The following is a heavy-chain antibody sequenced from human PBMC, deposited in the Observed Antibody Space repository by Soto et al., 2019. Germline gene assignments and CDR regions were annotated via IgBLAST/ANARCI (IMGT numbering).Heavy chain of an antibody. Sequence: QVQLVQSGAAGKKPGSSVKVSCKASGGTFSSYTISWVRQAPGQGIEWMGRIIPILGIANYAQKFQGRVTITADKSTSTAYMELSSLRSEDTAVYYCARAPEYCSSASCYYTYFDYWGQGTLVTVSS. D-gene: IGHD2-2*01. CDR3: ARAPEYCSSASCYYTYFDY. J-gene: IGHJ4*02. CDR1: GGTFSSYT. CDR2: IIPILGIA. V-gene: IGHV1-69*02.